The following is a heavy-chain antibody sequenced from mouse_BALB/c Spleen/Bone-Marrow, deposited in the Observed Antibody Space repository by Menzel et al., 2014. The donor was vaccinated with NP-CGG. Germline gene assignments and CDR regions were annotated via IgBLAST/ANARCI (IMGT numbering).Heavy chain of an antibody. CDR1: GFTFSSYT. D-gene: IGHD3-1*01. V-gene: IGHV5-12-2*01. Sequence: DVKLVESGEGLVQPGGSLKLSCAASGFTFSSYTVSWVRQTPEKRLEWVAYISNGGGSTYYPDTVKGRFTISRDNAKNTLYLQMSSLKSEDTAMYYCARQLGLRWAMDYWGQGTSVTVSS. CDR3: ARQLGLRWAMDY. J-gene: IGHJ4*01. CDR2: ISNGGGST.